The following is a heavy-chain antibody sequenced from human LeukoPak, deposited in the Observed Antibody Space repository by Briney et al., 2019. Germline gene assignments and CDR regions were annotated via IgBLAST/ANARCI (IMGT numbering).Heavy chain of an antibody. J-gene: IGHJ4*02. CDR3: ARHASNTYAPFDY. V-gene: IGHV5-51*01. Sequence: GASLQISCKGSGSNFTSYWIGWVRPLPGKGLDWMGIIYPGDSDTRYSPSFQGQVTISADKSIDTAYLQWSSLKASDTAMYYCARHASNTYAPFDYWGQGALITVSS. CDR2: IYPGDSDT. D-gene: IGHD2-2*02. CDR1: GSNFTSYW.